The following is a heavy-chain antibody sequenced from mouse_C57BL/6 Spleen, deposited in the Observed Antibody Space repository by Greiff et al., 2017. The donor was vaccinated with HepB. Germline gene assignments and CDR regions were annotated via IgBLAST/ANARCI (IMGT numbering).Heavy chain of an antibody. CDR1: GYSITSGYY. CDR2: ISYDGSN. Sequence: DVQLQESGPGLVKPSQSLSLTCSVTGYSITSGYYWNWIRQFPGNKLEWMGYISYDGSNNYNPSLKNRISITRDTSKNQFFLKLNSVTTEDTATYYCALYYRGAWFAYWGQGTLVTVSA. V-gene: IGHV3-6*01. CDR3: ALYYRGAWFAY. J-gene: IGHJ3*01. D-gene: IGHD2-1*01.